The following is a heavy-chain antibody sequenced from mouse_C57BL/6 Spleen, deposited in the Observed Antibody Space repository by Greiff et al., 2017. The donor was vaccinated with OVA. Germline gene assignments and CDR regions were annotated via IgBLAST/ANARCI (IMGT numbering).Heavy chain of an antibody. D-gene: IGHD2-4*01. CDR3: TSYYDYDKAMDY. Sequence: DVKLVESGGGLVQPGGSMKLSCVASGFTFSNYWMNWVRQSPEKGLEWVAQIRLKSDNYATHYAESVKGRFTISRDDSKSSVYLQMNNLRAEDTGIYYCTSYYDYDKAMDYWGQGTSVTVSS. J-gene: IGHJ4*01. CDR1: GFTFSNYW. V-gene: IGHV6-3*01. CDR2: IRLKSDNYAT.